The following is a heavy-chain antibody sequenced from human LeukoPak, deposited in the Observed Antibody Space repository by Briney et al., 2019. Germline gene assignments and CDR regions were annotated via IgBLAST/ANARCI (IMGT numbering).Heavy chain of an antibody. Sequence: ASVKVSCKASGYTFTSYDINWVRQATGQGLEWMGWMNPSSGNTGYAQKFQGRVTMTRNTSISTAYMELSSLRSEDTAVYYCARGVVPAARDNWFDPWGQGTLVTVSS. CDR3: ARGVVPAARDNWFDP. CDR2: MNPSSGNT. J-gene: IGHJ5*02. CDR1: GYTFTSYD. D-gene: IGHD2-2*01. V-gene: IGHV1-8*01.